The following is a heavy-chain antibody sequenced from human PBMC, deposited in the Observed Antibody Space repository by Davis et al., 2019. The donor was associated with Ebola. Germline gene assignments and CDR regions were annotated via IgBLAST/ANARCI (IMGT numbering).Heavy chain of an antibody. J-gene: IGHJ6*03. CDR2: IIPILGIA. CDR3: ARVLQRYCSSTSCYSSGRIDQRSYYYYYYMDV. CDR1: GGTFSSYA. V-gene: IGHV1-69*10. D-gene: IGHD2-2*01. Sequence: SVKVSCKASGGTFSSYAISWVRQAPGQGLEWMGGIIPILGIANYAQKFQGRVTITADKSTSTAYMELSSLRSEDTAVYYCARVLQRYCSSTSCYSSGRIDQRSYYYYYYMDVWGKGTTVTVSS.